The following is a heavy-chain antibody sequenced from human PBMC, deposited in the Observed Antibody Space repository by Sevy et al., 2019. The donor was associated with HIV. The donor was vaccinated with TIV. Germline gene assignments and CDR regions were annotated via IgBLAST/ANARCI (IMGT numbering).Heavy chain of an antibody. D-gene: IGHD3-22*01. V-gene: IGHV3-23*01. CDR2: ISGSGGST. CDR3: AKDRYYDSSGPLDY. Sequence: GGSLRLSCAASGFTFSSYAMSWVRQAPGKGLEWGSAISGSGGSTYYADSVKGRFTISRDNSDYTLYLQMNSLSAEDTAVYYCAKDRYYDSSGPLDYWGQGTLVTVSS. CDR1: GFTFSSYA. J-gene: IGHJ4*02.